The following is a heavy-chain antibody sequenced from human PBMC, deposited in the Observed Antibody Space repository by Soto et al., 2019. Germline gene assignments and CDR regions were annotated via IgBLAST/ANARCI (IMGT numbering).Heavy chain of an antibody. CDR3: ARWGTTGGLDV. CDR1: GFTFRSYV. V-gene: IGHV3-30*19. J-gene: IGHJ1*01. Sequence: QVHLVESGGGVVQPGTSLRVSCVGSGFTFRSYVIHWVRQAPGKGLVWVALTSYDGSDKYYGDSVRGRFTISRDNSRNTVDLQMDSLRLEDTALYYCARWGTTGGLDVWGQGTLVSVSS. CDR2: TSYDGSDK. D-gene: IGHD3-16*01.